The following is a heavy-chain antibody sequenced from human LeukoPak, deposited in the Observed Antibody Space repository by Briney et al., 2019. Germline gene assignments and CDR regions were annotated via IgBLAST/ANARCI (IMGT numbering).Heavy chain of an antibody. CDR1: GFSFSDSG. CDR3: AKDPTKAGVLLCFDY. Sequence: GGSLRLSCAASGFSFSDSGMHWVRQAPGKGLEWVAVISYDGGKKYYGDSVKGRFTISRDNPKNTLYLQVNSLRPDDTAVYYCAKDPTKAGVLLCFDYWGPGTLVTVSS. D-gene: IGHD6-13*01. J-gene: IGHJ4*02. CDR2: ISYDGGKK. V-gene: IGHV3-30*18.